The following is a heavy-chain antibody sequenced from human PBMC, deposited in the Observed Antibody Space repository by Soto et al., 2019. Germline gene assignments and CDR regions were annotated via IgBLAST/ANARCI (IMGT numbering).Heavy chain of an antibody. V-gene: IGHV1-69*01. Sequence: QVQLVQSGAEVKKPGSSVKVSCKASGGTFSIYAISWVRQAPGQGPEWMGGITPIFGTANYAQKFQGRVTITADESTNTAYMELSSLRSEDTAVYYCAREYNWNSSYDGMDVWGQGTTVTVSS. J-gene: IGHJ6*02. D-gene: IGHD1-7*01. CDR1: GGTFSIYA. CDR3: AREYNWNSSYDGMDV. CDR2: ITPIFGTA.